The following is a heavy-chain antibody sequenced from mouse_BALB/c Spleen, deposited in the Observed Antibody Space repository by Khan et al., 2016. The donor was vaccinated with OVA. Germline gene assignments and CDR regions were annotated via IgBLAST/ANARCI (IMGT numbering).Heavy chain of an antibody. V-gene: IGHV1-7*01. CDR2: INPSSGYT. D-gene: IGHD1-1*01. Sequence: VQLQESGAELAKPGASVKMSCKASGYTFVNYWILWVKQRPGQGLEWIGYINPSSGYTEYNQNFKDKATLTADKSSSTAYMQLNSLTSEDSAVYYCARRGLRWDFDYWGHGTTLTVSS. CDR1: GYTFVNYW. CDR3: ARRGLRWDFDY. J-gene: IGHJ2*01.